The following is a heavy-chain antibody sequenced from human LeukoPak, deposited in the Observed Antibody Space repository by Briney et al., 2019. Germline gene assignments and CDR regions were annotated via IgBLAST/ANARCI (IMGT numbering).Heavy chain of an antibody. CDR3: ARYSSSGIYYYYYMDV. V-gene: IGHV1-69*13. D-gene: IGHD6-6*01. J-gene: IGHJ6*03. CDR2: IIPIFDTA. CDR1: GYTFTSYG. Sequence: ASVKVSCKASGYTFTSYGISWVRQAPGQGLEWMGGIIPIFDTANYAQKFQGRVTITADESTSTAYMELSSLRSEDTAVYCCARYSSSGIYYYYYMDVWGKGTTVTVSS.